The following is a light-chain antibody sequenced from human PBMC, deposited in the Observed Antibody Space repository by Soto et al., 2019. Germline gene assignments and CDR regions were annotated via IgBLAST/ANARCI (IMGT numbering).Light chain of an antibody. Sequence: QSALTQPASVSGSPGQSITISCTGTRSDVGGYNYVSWYQQHPGKVPKLMIYDVSNRPSGVSYRFSGSKSGNTASLTISGLQAEDEADYYCSSYTSSTTLVFGGGTQLTVL. J-gene: IGLJ3*02. CDR2: DVS. CDR3: SSYTSSTTLV. CDR1: RSDVGGYNY. V-gene: IGLV2-14*01.